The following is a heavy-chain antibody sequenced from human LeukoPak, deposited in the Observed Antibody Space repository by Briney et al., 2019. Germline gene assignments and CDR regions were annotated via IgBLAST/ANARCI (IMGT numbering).Heavy chain of an antibody. CDR3: ARDYGGPHYFDY. V-gene: IGHV3-21*01. J-gene: IGHJ4*02. D-gene: IGHD2-15*01. CDR1: GFTFSSHD. CDR2: ITTATSSYI. Sequence: GGSLRLSCAASGFTFSSHDMNWVRQAPGKGLEWVSSITTATSSYIYYADSVKGRFTISRDDAKNSLYLQMDSLRAEDTAVYYCARDYGGPHYFDYWGQGTLVAVSS.